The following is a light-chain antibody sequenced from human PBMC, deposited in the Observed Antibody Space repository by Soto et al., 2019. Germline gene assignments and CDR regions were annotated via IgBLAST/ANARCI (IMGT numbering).Light chain of an antibody. CDR3: CSYAGSNTWL. Sequence: QSALTQPRSVSGSPGQSVTISCTGTSSDVGGYNYVSWYQQHPGNAPKLMIYDVSKRPSGVPDRFSGSKSGNTASLTISGLQAEDEADYYCCSYAGSNTWLFGGGTKVTVL. CDR2: DVS. V-gene: IGLV2-11*01. J-gene: IGLJ3*02. CDR1: SSDVGGYNY.